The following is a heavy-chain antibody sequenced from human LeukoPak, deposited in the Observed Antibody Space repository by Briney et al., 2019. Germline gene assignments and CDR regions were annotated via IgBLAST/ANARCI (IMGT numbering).Heavy chain of an antibody. CDR2: IYYSGST. D-gene: IGHD1-26*01. V-gene: IGHV4-39*01. J-gene: IGHJ5*02. CDR3: ARHEYSGSYYGLSWFDP. CDR1: GGSISSSGYY. Sequence: PSETLSLXCTVSGGSISSSGYYWGWIRQPPAKGLEWIASIYYSGSTYHNPSLKSRVTISVDTSKNQLPLKLSSLTAADTAVYYCARHEYSGSYYGLSWFDPWGQGTLVTVSS.